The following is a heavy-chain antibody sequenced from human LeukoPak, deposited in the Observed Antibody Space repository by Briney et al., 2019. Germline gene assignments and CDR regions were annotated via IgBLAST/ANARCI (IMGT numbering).Heavy chain of an antibody. J-gene: IGHJ6*02. CDR1: GFTFSNAW. CDR3: TNYYDFWSGYYGRGYYYGMDV. V-gene: IGHV3-15*01. CDR2: IKSKTDGGTT. D-gene: IGHD3-3*01. Sequence: GGSLRLSCAASGFTFSNAWMSWVRQAPGKGLEWVGRIKSKTDGGTTDYAAPVKGRFTISRDDSKNTLYPQMNSLKTEDTAVYYCTNYYDFWSGYYGRGYYYGMDVWGQGTTVTVSS.